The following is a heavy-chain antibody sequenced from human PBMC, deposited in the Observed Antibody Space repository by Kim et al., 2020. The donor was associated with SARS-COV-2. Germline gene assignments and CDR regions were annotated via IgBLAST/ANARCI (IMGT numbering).Heavy chain of an antibody. CDR1: GLTFSDHY. J-gene: IGHJ3*01. CDR2: ISTSGSYI. Sequence: GGSLRLSCAVSGLTFSDHYMTWIRQAPGKGLEWISYISTSGSYINYADSVKGRFIISRDNAKNSLYMQMNSLRDEDTAVYYCATGDMSTIGTFDFWGHGTIVIVSS. D-gene: IGHD5-12*01. V-gene: IGHV3-11*06. CDR3: ATGDMSTIGTFDF.